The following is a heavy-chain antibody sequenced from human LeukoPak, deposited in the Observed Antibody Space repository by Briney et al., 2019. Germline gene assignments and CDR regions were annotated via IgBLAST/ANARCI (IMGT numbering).Heavy chain of an antibody. J-gene: IGHJ4*02. CDR3: ARQDQWDTSFDY. Sequence: SETLSLTCTVSGDSIRRSTYYWGWIRQPPGKGLEWIGSIYESGSAYYNPSLKSRVTISVDTSKNQFSLKLSSVTAADTAVYYCARQDQWDTSFDYWGQGTLVTVSS. D-gene: IGHD1-26*01. CDR1: GDSIRRSTYY. CDR2: IYESGSA. V-gene: IGHV4-39*01.